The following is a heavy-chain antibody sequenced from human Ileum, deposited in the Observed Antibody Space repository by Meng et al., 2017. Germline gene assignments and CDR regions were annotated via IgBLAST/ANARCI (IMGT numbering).Heavy chain of an antibody. J-gene: IGHJ3*02. CDR3: ARIGSYLWAFDI. Sequence: GESLKISCAGSGFTFSSYWMNWVRQAPGKGLEWVANINQDGSEKYYVDSVKGRFTISRDNAKNSLYLQMNSLRAEDTAVYYCARIGSYLWAFDIWGQGTMVTVSS. CDR1: GFTFSSYW. D-gene: IGHD1-26*01. CDR2: INQDGSEK. V-gene: IGHV3-7*01.